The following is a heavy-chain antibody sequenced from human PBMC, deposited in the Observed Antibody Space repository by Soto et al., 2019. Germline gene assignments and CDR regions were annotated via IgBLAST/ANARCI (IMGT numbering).Heavy chain of an antibody. CDR2: IYYSGST. CDR1: GGSISSGGYY. Sequence: PSETLSLTCTVSGGSISSGGYYWNWIRQPPGKGLEWIGYIYYSGSTNYNPSLKSRVTISVDTSKNQFSLKLSSVTAADTAVYYCARSDGRYWGQGTLVTVSS. CDR3: ARSDGRY. V-gene: IGHV4-61*08. J-gene: IGHJ4*02.